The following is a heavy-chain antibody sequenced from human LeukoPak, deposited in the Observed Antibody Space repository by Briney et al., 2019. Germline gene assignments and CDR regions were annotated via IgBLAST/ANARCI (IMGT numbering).Heavy chain of an antibody. CDR1: GGSISSGSYY. J-gene: IGHJ3*02. Sequence: KTSQTLSITCTVSGGSISSGSYYWSWIRQPAGNGLEWIGRIYTSGSTNYNPSLKSRVTISVDTSKNQFFQKLSFVTAADTAVYYCARDWGWDFWSGPHAFDIWGQGTMVTVSS. V-gene: IGHV4-61*02. CDR2: IYTSGST. CDR3: ARDWGWDFWSGPHAFDI. D-gene: IGHD3-3*01.